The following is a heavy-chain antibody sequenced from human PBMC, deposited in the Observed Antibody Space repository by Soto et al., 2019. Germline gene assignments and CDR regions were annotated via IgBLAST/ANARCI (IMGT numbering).Heavy chain of an antibody. CDR2: IKSKTDGGTT. D-gene: IGHD1-1*01. V-gene: IGHV3-15*01. CDR3: TTDLTFLLEPPDFDY. Sequence: PGGSLRLSCAASGFTFSNAWMSWVRQAPGKGLEWVGRIKSKTDGGTTDYAAPVKGRFTISRDDSKNTLYLQMNSLKTEDTAVYYCTTDLTFLLEPPDFDYWGQGTLVTVSS. CDR1: GFTFSNAW. J-gene: IGHJ4*02.